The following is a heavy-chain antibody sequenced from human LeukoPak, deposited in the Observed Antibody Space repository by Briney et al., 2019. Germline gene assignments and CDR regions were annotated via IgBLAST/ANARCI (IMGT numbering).Heavy chain of an antibody. Sequence: ASVKVSCKASGYTFTSYGISWVRQAPGQGLEWMRWISAYNGNTNYAQKLQGRVTMTTDTSTSTAYMELRSLRSDDTAVYYCARLPNQYSSYDYWGQGTLVTVSS. CDR1: GYTFTSYG. V-gene: IGHV1-18*01. D-gene: IGHD6-6*01. CDR2: ISAYNGNT. J-gene: IGHJ4*02. CDR3: ARLPNQYSSYDY.